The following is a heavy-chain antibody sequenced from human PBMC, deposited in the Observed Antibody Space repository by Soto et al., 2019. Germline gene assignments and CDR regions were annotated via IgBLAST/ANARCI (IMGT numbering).Heavy chain of an antibody. CDR1: GGSTSSGGYS. CDR2: MYHSGST. J-gene: IGHJ4*02. V-gene: IGHV4-30-2*01. CDR3: ARVPDF. D-gene: IGHD2-2*01. Sequence: SETLSLTCAVSGGSTSSGGYSWSWIRQPPGKGLEWIGYMYHSGSTYYNPSLKSRITISIDRSKNQFSLKLSSVTAADTAVYYCARVPDFWGQGILVTVSS.